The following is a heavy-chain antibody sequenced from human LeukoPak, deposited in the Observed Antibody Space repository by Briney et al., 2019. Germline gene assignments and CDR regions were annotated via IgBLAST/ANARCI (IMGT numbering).Heavy chain of an antibody. V-gene: IGHV3-21*01. D-gene: IGHD4-17*01. J-gene: IGHJ3*01. CDR3: ARDLRVGYDYGDYDDS. CDR2: ISSSSSYI. Sequence: GGSLRLSCAASGFTLSSYSMNWVRQAPGKGLEWVSSISSSSSYIYYADSVKGRFNISRDNAKNSLYLQMKSLRAEDTAVYYCARDLRVGYDYGDYDDSWGQGTMVTVSS. CDR1: GFTLSSYS.